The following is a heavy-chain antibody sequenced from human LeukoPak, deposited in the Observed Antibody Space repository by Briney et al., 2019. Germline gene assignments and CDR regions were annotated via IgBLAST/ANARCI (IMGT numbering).Heavy chain of an antibody. Sequence: GGSLRLSCAASGFTFSSYAMSWVRQAPGKGLEWVSAISGSGGSTYYADSVKGRFTISRDNSKNTLYLQMNSLRAEDTAVYYCAKDQPSIVVVPAATDYWGQGTLVTVSS. CDR1: GFTFSSYA. J-gene: IGHJ4*02. V-gene: IGHV3-23*01. D-gene: IGHD2-2*01. CDR2: ISGSGGST. CDR3: AKDQPSIVVVPAATDY.